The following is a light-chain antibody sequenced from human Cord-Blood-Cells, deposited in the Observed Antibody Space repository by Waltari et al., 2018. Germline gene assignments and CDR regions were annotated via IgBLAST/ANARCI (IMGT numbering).Light chain of an antibody. CDR1: QGIRSA. Sequence: AIQLTQSPSSLSASGGDRVTITCRASQGIRSAIAWYQQKPGKAPKLLIYDACSLESGVPSRFSGSGSGTEYTLTISSLQPEDFATYYCQQFNNYPQVTFGGGTKVEIK. J-gene: IGKJ4*01. V-gene: IGKV1D-13*01. CDR2: DAC. CDR3: QQFNNYPQVT.